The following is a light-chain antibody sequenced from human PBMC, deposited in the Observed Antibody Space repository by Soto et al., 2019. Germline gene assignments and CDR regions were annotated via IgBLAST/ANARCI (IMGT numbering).Light chain of an antibody. J-gene: IGLJ3*02. CDR2: DVI. CDR1: SSDVGGYNY. Sequence: SALTQPRSVSGSPGQSVTIPCTGTSSDVGGYNYVSWYQQHPGKTPKLMIYDVIKRPSGVPDRFSGSKSRNTASLTISGLQADDEADYYCSSYAGTYTWVFGGGTKLTVL. V-gene: IGLV2-11*01. CDR3: SSYAGTYTWV.